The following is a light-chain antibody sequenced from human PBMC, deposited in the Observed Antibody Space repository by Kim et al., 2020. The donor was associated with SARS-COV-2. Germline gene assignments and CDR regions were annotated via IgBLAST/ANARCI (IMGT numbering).Light chain of an antibody. Sequence: SASVGDRVTITCRASQGVSRSLAWYQQKPGKAPNLLIYGASILQSGVPSSFSGSGSGTDFTLTINSLQPEDCATYYCQQLNSYPRTFGQGTKLEI. CDR3: QQLNSYPRT. CDR1: QGVSRS. V-gene: IGKV1-9*01. CDR2: GAS. J-gene: IGKJ2*01.